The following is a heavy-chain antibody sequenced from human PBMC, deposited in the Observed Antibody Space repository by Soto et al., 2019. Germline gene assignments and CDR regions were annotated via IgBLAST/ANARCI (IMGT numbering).Heavy chain of an antibody. CDR1: GFTVSGSA. V-gene: IGHV3-73*01. J-gene: IGHJ3*02. Sequence: EVQLVESGGGLVQPGGSLKLSCAASGFTVSGSAVHWVRQASGKGLEWVGRIRSKTNSYATADAASVKGRFTISRDDSKNTAYLQMSSLKTEDTAVYYCTSDLGELSFPRAFDIWGQGTMVTVSS. D-gene: IGHD3-16*02. CDR2: IRSKTNSYAT. CDR3: TSDLGELSFPRAFDI.